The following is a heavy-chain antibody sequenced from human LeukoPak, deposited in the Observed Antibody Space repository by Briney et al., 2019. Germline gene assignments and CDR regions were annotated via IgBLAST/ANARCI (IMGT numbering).Heavy chain of an antibody. V-gene: IGHV1-8*03. Sequence: ASVKVSCKASGYTFTSYDINWVRQATGQGLEWMGWMNPNSGNTGYAQKFQGRVTITRNTSISTAYMELSSLRSEDTAVYYCARYPGGVLGSSLHFDYWGQGTLVTVSS. CDR2: MNPNSGNT. CDR1: GYTFTSYD. D-gene: IGHD6-6*01. CDR3: ARYPGGVLGSSLHFDY. J-gene: IGHJ4*02.